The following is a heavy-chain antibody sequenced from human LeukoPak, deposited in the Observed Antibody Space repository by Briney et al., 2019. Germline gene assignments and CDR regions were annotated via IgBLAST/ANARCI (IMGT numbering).Heavy chain of an antibody. CDR2: IRFDGNIK. J-gene: IGHJ5*02. V-gene: IGHV3-30*02. CDR3: AKDFRYLFDP. D-gene: IGHD1-1*01. CDR1: GFTFTRYN. Sequence: GGSLRLSCVVSGFTFTRYNMHWVRQPPGRGLEWVAFIRFDGNIKDYADSVKGRFTISRDNSKTTLDLQKDSLRPEDNATYYCAKDFRYLFDPWGQGTLVTVSS.